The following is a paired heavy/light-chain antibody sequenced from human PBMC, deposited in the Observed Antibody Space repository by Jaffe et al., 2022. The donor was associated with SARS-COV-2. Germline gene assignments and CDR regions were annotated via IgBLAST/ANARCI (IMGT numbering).Heavy chain of an antibody. Sequence: EVQLVQSGAEVKKPGESLRISCKGSGYSFTSYWIIWVRQMPGKGLEWMGRIDPSDSYTSYSPSFQGHVTISADKSISTAYLQWSSLKASDTAMYYCARIAAAGALYSYGMDVWGQGTTVTVSS. CDR2: IDPSDSYT. CDR1: GYSFTSYW. V-gene: IGHV5-10-1*03. J-gene: IGHJ6*02. D-gene: IGHD6-13*01. CDR3: ARIAAAGALYSYGMDV.
Light chain of an antibody. CDR3: QQYGSSPYT. J-gene: IGKJ2*01. CDR1: QSVRSSY. CDR2: GAS. Sequence: EIVLTQSPGTLSLSPGERATLSCRASQSVRSSYLAWYQQKPGQAPRLLIYGASSRATGIPDRFSGGGSGTDFTLTISRLEPEDFAVYYCQQYGSSPYTFGQGTKLEIK. V-gene: IGKV3-20*01.